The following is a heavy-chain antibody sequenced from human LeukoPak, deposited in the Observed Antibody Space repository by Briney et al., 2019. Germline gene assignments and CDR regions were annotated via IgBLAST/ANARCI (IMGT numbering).Heavy chain of an antibody. V-gene: IGHV3-23*01. D-gene: IGHD3-16*01. CDR3: AKDGVLDY. CDR2: ISGGGST. Sequence: GGSLRLSCAASGFTFSNYAMNWVRQAPGKGLEWVSTISGGGSTYYADSVKGRFTISRDNSKNTLYLQMNSLRAEDTAVYYCAKDGVLDYWGQGTLVTVSS. J-gene: IGHJ4*02. CDR1: GFTFSNYA.